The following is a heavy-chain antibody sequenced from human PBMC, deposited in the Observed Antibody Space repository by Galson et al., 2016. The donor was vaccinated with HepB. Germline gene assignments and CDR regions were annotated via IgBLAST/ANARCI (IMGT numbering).Heavy chain of an antibody. Sequence: TLSLTCAVYGGSFRGYYWSWIRQPPGKGLEWIAEINHGGSTNYNPSLKSRVTISVDTSKNQFSLKLNSVTAADTAVYYCARGPMRRPITVVRGTIRYFEYWSQGTLVTVSS. CDR3: ARGPMRRPITVVRGTIRYFEY. J-gene: IGHJ4*02. D-gene: IGHD3-10*01. CDR2: INHGGST. CDR1: GGSFRGYY. V-gene: IGHV4-34*01.